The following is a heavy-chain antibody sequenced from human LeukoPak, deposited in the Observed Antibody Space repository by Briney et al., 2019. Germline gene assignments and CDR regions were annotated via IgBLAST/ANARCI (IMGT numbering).Heavy chain of an antibody. J-gene: IGHJ4*02. D-gene: IGHD3-22*01. CDR1: GFTFSNYV. CDR2: INSDGSST. Sequence: GSLRLSCAASGFTFSNYVMSWVRQAPGKGLVWVSRINSDGSSTSYADSVKGRFTISRDNAKNTLYLQMNSLRAEDTAVYYCARGDYYYDSSGYYGIDYWGQGTLVTVSS. V-gene: IGHV3-74*01. CDR3: ARGDYYYDSSGYYGIDY.